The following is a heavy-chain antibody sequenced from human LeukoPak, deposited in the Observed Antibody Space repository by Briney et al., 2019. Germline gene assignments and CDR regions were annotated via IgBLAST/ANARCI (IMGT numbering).Heavy chain of an antibody. CDR1: GFTVSSNY. Sequence: GGSLRLSCAASGFTVSSNYMSWVRQAPGKGLEWVSVIYSGGSTYYADSVKGRFTISRDNSKSTLYLQMNSLRAEDTTVYYCAREESRLAAAGNPLDYWGQGTLVTVSS. D-gene: IGHD6-13*01. V-gene: IGHV3-66*01. CDR3: AREESRLAAAGNPLDY. CDR2: IYSGGST. J-gene: IGHJ4*02.